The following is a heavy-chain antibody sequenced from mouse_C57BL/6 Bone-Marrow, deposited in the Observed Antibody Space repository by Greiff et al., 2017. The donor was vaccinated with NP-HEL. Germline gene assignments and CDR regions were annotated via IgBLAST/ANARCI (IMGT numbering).Heavy chain of an antibody. V-gene: IGHV3-1*01. CDR1: GYSITRGYD. CDR3: ARDYYYGSSPWYFDV. Sequence: EVKLVESGPGMVKPSQSLSLTCTVTGYSITRGYDWHWIRHFPGNKLEWMGYISYSGSTNYNPSLKSRISITHDTSKNHFFLKLNSVTTEDTATYYCARDYYYGSSPWYFDVWGTGTTVTVSS. J-gene: IGHJ1*03. D-gene: IGHD1-1*01. CDR2: ISYSGST.